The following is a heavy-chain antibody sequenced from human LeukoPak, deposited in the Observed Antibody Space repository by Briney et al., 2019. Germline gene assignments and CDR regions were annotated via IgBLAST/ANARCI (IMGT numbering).Heavy chain of an antibody. CDR2: ISSSSSYI. V-gene: IGHV3-21*01. Sequence: PGRSLRLSCAASGFTFSSYSMNWVRQAPGKGLEWVSSISSSSSYIYYADSVKGRFTISRDNAKNSLYLQMNSLRAEDTAVYYCARDVGSGWYGNAFDIWGQGTMVTVSS. CDR3: ARDVGSGWYGNAFDI. D-gene: IGHD6-19*01. J-gene: IGHJ3*02. CDR1: GFTFSSYS.